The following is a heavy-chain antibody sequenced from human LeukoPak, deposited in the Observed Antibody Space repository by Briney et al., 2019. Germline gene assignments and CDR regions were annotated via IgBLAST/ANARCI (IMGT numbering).Heavy chain of an antibody. V-gene: IGHV4-59*01. CDR3: ARELLQWPGSAYFDY. D-gene: IGHD4-11*01. CDR1: GGSISSYY. J-gene: IGHJ4*02. Sequence: PSETLSLTCTVSGGSISSYYCNWIRQPPGKGLEWIGFIYYSGSTNYNPSLKSRVTLSVDTSKNQFSLKLSSVTAADTAAYFCARELLQWPGSAYFDYWGQGTLVTVSS. CDR2: IYYSGST.